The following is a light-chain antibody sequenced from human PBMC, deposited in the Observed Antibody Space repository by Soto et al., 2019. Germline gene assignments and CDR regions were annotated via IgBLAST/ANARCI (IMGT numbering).Light chain of an antibody. J-gene: IGKJ2*01. CDR1: QTLTTRF. Sequence: EIVLTQSPGTLSLSPGERATLSCMASQTLTTRFLAWYQQKPGQAPRLLIYGASSRATGIPDRFSGSGSGTXXXXXXXXXEPEDFAVYXXQQYADLPYTFGQGTTLEIK. V-gene: IGKV3-20*01. CDR2: GAS. CDR3: QQYADLPYT.